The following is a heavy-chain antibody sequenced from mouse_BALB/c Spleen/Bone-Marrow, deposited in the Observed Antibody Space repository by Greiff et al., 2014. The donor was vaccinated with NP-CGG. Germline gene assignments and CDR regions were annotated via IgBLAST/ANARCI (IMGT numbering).Heavy chain of an antibody. CDR3: TNHYFDY. V-gene: IGHV1S22*01. Sequence: LKESGSELVRPGASVKLSCKASGYTFTSYWMHWVKQRPGQGLEWIGNIYPGSGSTNYDEKFKGKATLTVDTSSSTAYMQLSSLTSEDSAVYYCTNHYFDYWGQGTTLTVSS. CDR2: IYPGSGST. CDR1: GYTFTSYW. J-gene: IGHJ2*01.